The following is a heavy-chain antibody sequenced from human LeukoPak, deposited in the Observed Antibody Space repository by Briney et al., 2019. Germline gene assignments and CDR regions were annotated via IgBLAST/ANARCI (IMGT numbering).Heavy chain of an antibody. CDR2: TYYRSQWSN. Sequence: HSQTLSLTCYVSGDRVSSQRARWNWIRQSPSRGLEWLGRTYYRSQWSNDYAVSVKSRITINPDTSQNQFSLHLNSVTPEDTAVYYWARDHHIRGWYRFDFRGQGTLVTGSS. J-gene: IGHJ4*02. CDR1: GDRVSSQRAR. D-gene: IGHD6-19*01. CDR3: ARDHHIRGWYRFDF. V-gene: IGHV6-1*01.